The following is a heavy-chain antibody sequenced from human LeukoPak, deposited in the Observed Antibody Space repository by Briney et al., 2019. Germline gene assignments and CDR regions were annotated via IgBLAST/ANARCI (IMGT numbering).Heavy chain of an antibody. CDR2: IYYSGST. V-gene: IGHV4-59*01. J-gene: IGHJ4*02. CDR3: ARYSPNPGDYEEFDY. CDR1: GGSISSYY. D-gene: IGHD4-17*01. Sequence: SETLSLTCTVSGGSISSYYWSWIRQPPGKGLEWIGYIYYSGSTNYNPSLKSRVTISVDTSKNQFSLKLSSVTAADTAVYYCARYSPNPGDYEEFDYWGQGTLVTVSS.